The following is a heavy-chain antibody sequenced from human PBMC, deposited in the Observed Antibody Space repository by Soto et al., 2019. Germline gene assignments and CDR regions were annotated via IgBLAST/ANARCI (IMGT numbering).Heavy chain of an antibody. V-gene: IGHV3-73*02. CDR2: IRSKANSYAT. J-gene: IGHJ4*02. CDR3: TRMAAARDY. Sequence: EVQLVESGGGLVQPGGSLKLSCAASGFTFSGSAMHWVRQASGKGLEWVGRIRSKANSYATAYAASVKGRFTISRDDSKNTAYLQMNSLKTEDTAVYYCTRMAAARDYWGQGTMVTVSS. CDR1: GFTFSGSA. D-gene: IGHD6-13*01.